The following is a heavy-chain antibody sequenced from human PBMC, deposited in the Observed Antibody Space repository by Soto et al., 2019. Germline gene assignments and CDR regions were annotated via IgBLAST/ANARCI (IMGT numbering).Heavy chain of an antibody. Sequence: EVQLVESGGGLVKPGGSLRLSCAASRFTFSSYSMNWVRQAQGKRLEWVSSISSSSSYIYYADSVKGRFTISRDNAKNSLYLQMNSLRAEDTAVYYCARDLRTTTWELGWFDPWGQGTLVTVSS. CDR2: ISSSSSYI. V-gene: IGHV3-21*01. D-gene: IGHD1-26*01. CDR3: ARDLRTTTWELGWFDP. CDR1: RFTFSSYS. J-gene: IGHJ5*02.